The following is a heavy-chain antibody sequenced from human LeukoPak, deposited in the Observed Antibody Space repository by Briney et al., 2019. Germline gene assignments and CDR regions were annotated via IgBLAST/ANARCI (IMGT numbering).Heavy chain of an antibody. CDR3: ARVGVGATNYFDY. CDR2: IKRDGSEE. J-gene: IGHJ4*02. Sequence: GGSLRLSCAGSGFTFSSYWMSWVRQAPGKGLEWVASIKRDGSEEYYVDSVKGRFTISRDNAKNSLYLQMNSLRAEDTAVYYCARVGVGATNYFDYWGQGTLVTVSS. D-gene: IGHD1-26*01. V-gene: IGHV3-7*01. CDR1: GFTFSSYW.